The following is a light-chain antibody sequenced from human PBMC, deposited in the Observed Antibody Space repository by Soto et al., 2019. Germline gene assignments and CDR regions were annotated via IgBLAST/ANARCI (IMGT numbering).Light chain of an antibody. V-gene: IGKV3-15*01. CDR2: GAS. J-gene: IGKJ4*01. CDR1: QSVSSN. CDR3: QQYIRWPLT. Sequence: EIVMTQSPATLSVSPWERATLSCRASQSVSSNLAWYQQKPGQAPSLLIYGASTRATGTPARFSGSGSGTEFTLTISSLQSEDFAVYYCQQYIRWPLTFGGGTKVEIK.